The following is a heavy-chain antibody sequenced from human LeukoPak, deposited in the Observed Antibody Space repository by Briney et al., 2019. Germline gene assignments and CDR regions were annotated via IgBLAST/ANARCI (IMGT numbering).Heavy chain of an antibody. J-gene: IGHJ4*02. CDR2: ISGSPGST. CDR3: ARTGGSQGANY. V-gene: IGHV3-23*01. D-gene: IGHD3-10*01. Sequence: GGSLRLSCAASGFTVSALYMTWIRQAPGKGLEGVSSISGSPGSTYYADAVKGRFTMSRDNSKNTLYLQMNSLRAEDTAVYYCARTGGSQGANYWGQGTLVTASS. CDR1: GFTVSALY.